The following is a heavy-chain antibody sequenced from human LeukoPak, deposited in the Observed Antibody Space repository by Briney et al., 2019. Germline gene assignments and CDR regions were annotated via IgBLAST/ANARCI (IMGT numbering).Heavy chain of an antibody. CDR2: ISGSGGST. CDR1: GFTFSSYA. J-gene: IGHJ4*02. V-gene: IGHV3-23*01. Sequence: PGGSLRLSCAASGFTFSSYAMSWVRQAPGKGLEWVSAISGSGGSTYYADSVKGRFTISRDNSKNTLYLQMNSLRAEDTAVYYCAKDLRAYNWNDAWQNFDYWGQGTLVTVSS. CDR3: AKDLRAYNWNDAWQNFDY. D-gene: IGHD1-1*01.